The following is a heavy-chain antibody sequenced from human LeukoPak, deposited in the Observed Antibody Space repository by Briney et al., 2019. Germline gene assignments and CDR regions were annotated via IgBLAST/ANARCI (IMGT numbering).Heavy chain of an antibody. D-gene: IGHD6-13*01. V-gene: IGHV1-2*02. CDR1: GYSFIGYY. CDR3: ARVSRYSSSWWSY. Sequence: ASVKVSCKASGYSFIGYYIHWVRQAPGQGLEWMGWINPNSGGTNYAQKFQGRVTMTRDTSISTAYMELSRLRSDDTAVYYCARVSRYSSSWWSYWGQGTLVTVSS. J-gene: IGHJ4*02. CDR2: INPNSGGT.